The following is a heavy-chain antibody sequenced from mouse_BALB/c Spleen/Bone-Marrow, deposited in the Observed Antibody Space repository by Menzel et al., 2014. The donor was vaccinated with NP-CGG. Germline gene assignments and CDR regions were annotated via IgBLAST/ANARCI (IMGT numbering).Heavy chain of an antibody. CDR3: ARCGYYGFLHY. Sequence: EVQLQQSGGGLVQPGGSLKLSCAASGFDFSRYWMSWVRQAPGRGLEWIGEINPDSRTINYTPSLKDKFIISRDNAKNTLDLQMSRVRSEDAGLYYCARCGYYGFLHYWGQGTTLTVSS. D-gene: IGHD1-1*01. CDR1: GFDFSRYW. V-gene: IGHV4-1*02. J-gene: IGHJ2*01. CDR2: INPDSRTI.